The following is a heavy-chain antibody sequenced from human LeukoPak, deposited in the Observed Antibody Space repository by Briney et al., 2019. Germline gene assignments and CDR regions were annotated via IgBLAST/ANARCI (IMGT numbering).Heavy chain of an antibody. CDR3: AREDFRDLYDSGGYYRPADC. D-gene: IGHD3-22*01. J-gene: IGHJ4*02. Sequence: PSETLSLTCNVSGGSINSEDFYWSWIRQPAGKGLERIGHILTSGMINYNPSLKSRVTISADTSKNQFFLRLSSVTAADTALYYCAREDFRDLYDSGGYYRPADCWGQGTLVTVSS. V-gene: IGHV4-61*09. CDR2: ILTSGMI. CDR1: GGSINSEDFY.